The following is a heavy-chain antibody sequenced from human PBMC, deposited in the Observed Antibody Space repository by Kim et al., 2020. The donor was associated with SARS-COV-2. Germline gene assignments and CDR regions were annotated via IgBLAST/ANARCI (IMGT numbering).Heavy chain of an antibody. CDR3: ARGVRGVIGY. J-gene: IGHJ4*02. V-gene: IGHV1-2*01. Sequence: TNYAKKFQGRVTRTRDTSISTAYMGLSRLRSDDTAVYYCARGVRGVIGYWGQGTLVTVSS. D-gene: IGHD3-10*01. CDR2: T.